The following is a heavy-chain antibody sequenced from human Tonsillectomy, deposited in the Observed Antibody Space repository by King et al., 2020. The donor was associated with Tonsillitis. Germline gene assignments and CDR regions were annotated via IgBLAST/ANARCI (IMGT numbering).Heavy chain of an antibody. V-gene: IGHV1-2*02. CDR1: GYTFTGYY. CDR3: AREPYSSSWDDAFDI. Sequence: QLVQSGAEVKKPGASVKVSCKASGYTFTGYYMHWVRQAPGQGLVWMGWINPNIGGTNYAKKFQGRVTMTRDTSTSTAYMELSRLRSDDTAVYYCAREPYSSSWDDAFDIWGQGTMVTVSS. D-gene: IGHD6-13*01. CDR2: INPNIGGT. J-gene: IGHJ3*02.